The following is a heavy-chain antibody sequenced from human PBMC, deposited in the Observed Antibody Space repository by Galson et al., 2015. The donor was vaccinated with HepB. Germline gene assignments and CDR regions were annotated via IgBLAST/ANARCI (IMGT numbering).Heavy chain of an antibody. CDR3: ARRMVRGVIMDFDY. J-gene: IGHJ4*02. V-gene: IGHV3-72*01. CDR2: SRNKLRSYTT. CDR1: GFTFSDHY. D-gene: IGHD3-10*01. Sequence: SLRLSCAASGFTFSDHYMDWVRQAPGKGLEWVGRSRNKLRSYTTAYAASVKGRFNISRDHSKNSVYLQMNSLKTEDTAVYYCARRMVRGVIMDFDYWGQGILVTVSS.